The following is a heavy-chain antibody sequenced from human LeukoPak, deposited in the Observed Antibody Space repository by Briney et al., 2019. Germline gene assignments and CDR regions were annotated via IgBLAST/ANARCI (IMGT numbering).Heavy chain of an antibody. CDR3: ARDLRGGYNPYFDY. J-gene: IGHJ4*02. V-gene: IGHV3-53*01. CDR1: GFTVSSNY. CDR2: IYSGGST. Sequence: GGSLRLSCAASGFTVSSNYMSWVRQAPGKGLEWVSVIYSGGSTYYADSVKGRFTISRDNSRNTLYLQMNSLRAEGTAVYYCARDLRGGYNPYFDYWGQGTLVTVSS. D-gene: IGHD5-24*01.